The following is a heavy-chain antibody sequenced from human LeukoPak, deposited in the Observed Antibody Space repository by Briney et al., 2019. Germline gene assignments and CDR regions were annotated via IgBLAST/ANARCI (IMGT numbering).Heavy chain of an antibody. V-gene: IGHV1-3*01. J-gene: IGHJ5*02. Sequence: ASVKVSCKASGYTFTSYSIHWVRQAPGQRLEWMGWINAGNGNTKYSQKFQGRVTITRDTSASTAYMELSSLRSEDTAVYYCARERGYCSSTSCYTHWFDPWGQGTLVTVSS. CDR2: INAGNGNT. D-gene: IGHD2-2*02. CDR1: GYTFTSYS. CDR3: ARERGYCSSTSCYTHWFDP.